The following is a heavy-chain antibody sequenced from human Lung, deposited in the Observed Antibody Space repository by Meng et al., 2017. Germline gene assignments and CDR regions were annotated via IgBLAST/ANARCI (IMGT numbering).Heavy chain of an antibody. J-gene: IGHJ1*01. Sequence: VQLVESGGGLVPPWGSLRLSCAASGFTFTDHWMHWVRQGPGKGLVWVSRINRDGTKPTYADSVKGRFTISRDNAKNTLYLQMNNLRAEDTAFYYCTNDRLNHWGQGALVTVSS. CDR1: GFTFTDHW. V-gene: IGHV3-74*01. CDR2: INRDGTKP. CDR3: TNDRLNH. D-gene: IGHD3-16*01.